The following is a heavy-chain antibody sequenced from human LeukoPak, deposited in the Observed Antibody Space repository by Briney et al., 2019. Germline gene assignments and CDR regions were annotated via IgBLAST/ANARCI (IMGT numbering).Heavy chain of an antibody. Sequence: PGRSLRLSCAASGFTFSDYGMHWVRQAPGKGLEWVAVIWYDGTDKYYADSVKGRFTISRDNSKNTLYLEMNTLRAEDTAVYYCVREGIAAALDYWGQGTLVTVSS. CDR1: GFTFSDYG. V-gene: IGHV3-33*01. CDR2: IWYDGTDK. D-gene: IGHD6-13*01. CDR3: VREGIAAALDY. J-gene: IGHJ4*02.